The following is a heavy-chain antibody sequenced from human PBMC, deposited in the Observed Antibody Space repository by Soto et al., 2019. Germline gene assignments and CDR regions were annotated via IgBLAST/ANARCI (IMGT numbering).Heavy chain of an antibody. D-gene: IGHD3-22*01. V-gene: IGHV1-69*06. CDR3: AREPHYYDSSGSRYYYYGMDV. CDR2: IIPIFGTA. CDR1: GGTFSSYA. Sequence: QVQLVQSGAEVKKPGSSVKVSCKASGGTFSSYAISWVRQAPGQGLEWMGGIIPIFGTANYAQKFQGRVTITAYKSTSTAYMELSSLRSEDTAVYYCAREPHYYDSSGSRYYYYGMDVWGQGTTVTVSS. J-gene: IGHJ6*02.